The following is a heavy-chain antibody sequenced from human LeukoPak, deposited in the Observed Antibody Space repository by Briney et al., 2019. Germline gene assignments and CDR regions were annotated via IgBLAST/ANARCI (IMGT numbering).Heavy chain of an antibody. J-gene: IGHJ4*02. CDR1: GFTFSSYW. V-gene: IGHV3-74*01. D-gene: IGHD3/OR15-3a*01. CDR3: AKPPGTGYLSDY. Sequence: GGSLRLSCAASGFTFSSYWMNWVRQAPGKGLVWVSRIKSDGSSTYYADSVKGRFTISRDNSKNTLYLQMNSLRAEDTAVYYCAKPPGTGYLSDYWGQGTLVTVSS. CDR2: IKSDGSST.